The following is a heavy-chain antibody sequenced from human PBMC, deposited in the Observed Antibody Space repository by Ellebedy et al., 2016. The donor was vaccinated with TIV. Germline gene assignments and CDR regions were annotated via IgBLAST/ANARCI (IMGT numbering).Heavy chain of an antibody. J-gene: IGHJ4*02. Sequence: MPSETLSLTCSVSGVSISDYYWSWIRQPPGQGLEWIGYVYHTGSINYNPSLRSRVTLAVDTPKNEFSLKLSSVTTADTAIYYCARDGVEDYFDYWGQGLLVTVSS. V-gene: IGHV4-59*01. CDR2: VYHTGSI. CDR3: ARDGVEDYFDY. D-gene: IGHD3-10*01. CDR1: GVSISDYY.